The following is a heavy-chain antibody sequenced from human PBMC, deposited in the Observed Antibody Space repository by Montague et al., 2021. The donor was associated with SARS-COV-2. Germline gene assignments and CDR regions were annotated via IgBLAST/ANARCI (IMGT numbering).Heavy chain of an antibody. CDR2: ICCDGGSK. Sequence: SLRLSCAASGFTFSSYAMHWVRQAPGKGLEWVAVICCDGGSKYYADSVKGRFTISRDNSKNTLYLQTNSLRAEDTAVYYCAKDSSSGYSTSWFDIWGQGTMVTVSS. CDR3: AKDSSSGYSTSWFDI. V-gene: IGHV3-33*06. CDR1: GFTFSSYA. J-gene: IGHJ5*02. D-gene: IGHD3-22*01.